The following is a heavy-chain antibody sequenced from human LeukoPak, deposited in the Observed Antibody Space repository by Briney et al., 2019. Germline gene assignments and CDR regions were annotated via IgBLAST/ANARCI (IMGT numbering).Heavy chain of an antibody. CDR2: INHSGST. CDR3: AKEKGYCSGGSCYGGTFDY. J-gene: IGHJ4*02. CDR1: GGSFSGYY. Sequence: SETLSLTCAVYGGSFSGYYWSWIRQPPGKGLEWIGEINHSGSTNYNPSLRSRVTTSVDTSKNQFSLKLSSVTAADTAVYYCAKEKGYCSGGSCYGGTFDYWGQGTLVTVSS. D-gene: IGHD2-15*01. V-gene: IGHV4-34*01.